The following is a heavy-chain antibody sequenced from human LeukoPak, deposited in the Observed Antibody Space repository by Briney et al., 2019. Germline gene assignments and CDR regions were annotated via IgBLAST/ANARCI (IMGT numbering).Heavy chain of an antibody. CDR1: GGSISNYY. V-gene: IGHV4-59*08. Sequence: SETLSLTCTVSGGSISNYYWSWIRQPPGKGLEWIGYIYSSGHTNYNPSLKNRDTISVDTSKNQFSLNLTSVTAADTAVYYCARHAPGSYFTGFDYWGQGTLVTVSS. CDR3: ARHAPGSYFTGFDY. D-gene: IGHD1-26*01. J-gene: IGHJ4*02. CDR2: IYSSGHT.